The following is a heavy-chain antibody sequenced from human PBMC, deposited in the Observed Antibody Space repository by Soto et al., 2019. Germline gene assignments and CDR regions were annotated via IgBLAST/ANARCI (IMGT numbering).Heavy chain of an antibody. Sequence: WGSLRLSCAASGFTFSSYVMSWVRQAPGKGLEWVSTIIVSGGSTYYADSVKGRFTISRDNSKNTLYLQMNSLRAEDTALYYCAKENGEARTQYPVYYYYGLDVWGQGTTVTVSS. J-gene: IGHJ6*02. CDR1: GFTFSSYV. D-gene: IGHD1-7*01. V-gene: IGHV3-23*01. CDR3: AKENGEARTQYPVYYYYGLDV. CDR2: IIVSGGST.